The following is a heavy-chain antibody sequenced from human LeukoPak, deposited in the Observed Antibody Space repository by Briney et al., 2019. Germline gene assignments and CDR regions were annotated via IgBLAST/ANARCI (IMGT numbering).Heavy chain of an antibody. Sequence: SETLSLTCTVSGVSISSYYWSWIRQPPGKGLEWIGYIYYSGSTNYNPSLKSRVTISVDTSKNQLSLKLSSVTAADTAVYYCARLVCGGDCYWGADWGQGTLVTVSS. CDR3: ARLVCGGDCYWGAD. D-gene: IGHD2-21*01. CDR1: GVSISSYY. J-gene: IGHJ4*02. CDR2: IYYSGST. V-gene: IGHV4-59*01.